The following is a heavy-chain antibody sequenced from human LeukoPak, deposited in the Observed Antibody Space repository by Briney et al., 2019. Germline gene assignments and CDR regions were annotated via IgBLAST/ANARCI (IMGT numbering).Heavy chain of an antibody. Sequence: PSETLSLTCAVYGGSFSGYYWSWIRQPPGKGLEWIGEINHSGSTNYNPSLKSRVTISVDTSKNQVSLKLSSVTAADTAVYYCARARYSGYDWGQGTLVTVSS. CDR1: GGSFSGYY. CDR3: ARARYSGYD. CDR2: INHSGST. V-gene: IGHV4-34*01. J-gene: IGHJ4*02. D-gene: IGHD5-12*01.